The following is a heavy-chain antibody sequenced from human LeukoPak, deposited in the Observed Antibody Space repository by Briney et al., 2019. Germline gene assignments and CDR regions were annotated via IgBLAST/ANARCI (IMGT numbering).Heavy chain of an antibody. J-gene: IGHJ6*03. V-gene: IGHV4-59*01. D-gene: IGHD2-2*01. CDR2: IYYSGST. CDR3: ARGGVVVPAAIGSYYMDV. Sequence: PSETLSLTCTVSGGSISSYYWSWIRQPPGKGLEWIGYIYYSGSTNYNPSLKSRVTISVDTSKNQFSLKLSSVTAADTAVYYCARGGVVVPAAIGSYYMDVWGKGITVTVSS. CDR1: GGSISSYY.